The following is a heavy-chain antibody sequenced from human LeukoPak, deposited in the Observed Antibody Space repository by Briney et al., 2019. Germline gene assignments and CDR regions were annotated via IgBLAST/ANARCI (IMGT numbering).Heavy chain of an antibody. J-gene: IGHJ4*02. Sequence: SQTLSLTCALSGDIFSSNSAAWHWIRQSPSRGLEWLGRTYYRSKLCNDYAVSVKSRITINPDTSKHQFSLQLNSVTPEDTAVYYCARAGFGEPLGPSSWGQGTLVTVSS. CDR1: GDIFSSNSAA. V-gene: IGHV6-1*01. D-gene: IGHD3-10*01. CDR2: TYYRSKLCN. CDR3: ARAGFGEPLGPSS.